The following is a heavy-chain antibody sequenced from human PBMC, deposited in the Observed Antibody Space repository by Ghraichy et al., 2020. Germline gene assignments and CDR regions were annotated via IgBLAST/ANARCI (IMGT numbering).Heavy chain of an antibody. Sequence: GGSLRLSCAASGFTFSSYSMNWVRQAPGKGLEWVSSISSSSSYIYYADSVKGRFTISRDNAENSLYLQMNSLRAEDTAVYYCARPRVLLWFGDPNQNGMDVWGQGTTVTVSS. D-gene: IGHD3-10*01. V-gene: IGHV3-21*01. CDR2: ISSSSSYI. CDR3: ARPRVLLWFGDPNQNGMDV. CDR1: GFTFSSYS. J-gene: IGHJ6*02.